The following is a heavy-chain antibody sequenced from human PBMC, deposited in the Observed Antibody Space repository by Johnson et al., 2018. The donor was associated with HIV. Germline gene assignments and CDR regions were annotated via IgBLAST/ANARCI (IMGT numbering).Heavy chain of an antibody. CDR1: GFTVSSNY. CDR2: IYSGGST. D-gene: IGHD3-16*02. Sequence: VQLVESGGGLAKPAWSPRLSCAASGFTVSSNYMSWVRQAPGKGLEWVSVIYSGGSTYYADSVKGRFTISRDNAKNSLYLQMNSLRAEDTAVYYCARDSYDYVWGSYRHDAFDIWGQGTMVTVSS. J-gene: IGHJ3*02. V-gene: IGHV3-66*01. CDR3: ARDSYDYVWGSYRHDAFDI.